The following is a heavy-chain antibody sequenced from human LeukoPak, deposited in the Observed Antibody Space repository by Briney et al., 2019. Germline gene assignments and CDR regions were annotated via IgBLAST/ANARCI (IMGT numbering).Heavy chain of an antibody. CDR2: INPNSGGT. CDR3: ARGRRHYDSSDYYYEGDGFDI. Sequence: ASEKVSCNASGYTFTGYYMHWVRQAPGQGLEWMGWINPNSGGTNCAQKFQGRVTMTRDTTISTAYMELSRLRSDDTAVYYCARGRRHYDSSDYYYEGDGFDIWGQGTMVTVSS. CDR1: GYTFTGYY. J-gene: IGHJ3*02. V-gene: IGHV1-2*02. D-gene: IGHD3-22*01.